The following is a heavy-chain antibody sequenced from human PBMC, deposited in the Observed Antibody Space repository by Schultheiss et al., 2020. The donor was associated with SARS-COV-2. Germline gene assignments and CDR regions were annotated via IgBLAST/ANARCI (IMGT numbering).Heavy chain of an antibody. J-gene: IGHJ4*02. CDR3: AKYRGWYARPPLLFDY. Sequence: ASVKVSCKASGYTFTGYYMHWVRQAPGQGLEWMGWINPNSGGTNYAQKFQGWVTMTRDTSISTAYMELRSLRSDDTAVYYCAKYRGWYARPPLLFDYWGQGTLVTVSS. CDR1: GYTFTGYY. V-gene: IGHV1-2*04. D-gene: IGHD6-19*01. CDR2: INPNSGGT.